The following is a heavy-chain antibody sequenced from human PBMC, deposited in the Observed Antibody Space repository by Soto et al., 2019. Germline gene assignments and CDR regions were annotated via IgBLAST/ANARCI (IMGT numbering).Heavy chain of an antibody. D-gene: IGHD1-26*01. V-gene: IGHV1-46*01. CDR1: GYTFTSYY. CDR2: INPSGGST. CDR3: ARDRVYFAPRTNSGSYLDPNWFDP. J-gene: IGHJ5*02. Sequence: QVQLVQSGAEVKKPGASVKVSCKASGYTFTSYYMHWVRQAPGQGLEWMGIINPSGGSTSYAQKFQGRVTMNRDTSTSTVYMELSSLRSEDTAVYYCARDRVYFAPRTNSGSYLDPNWFDPWGQGTLVTVSS.